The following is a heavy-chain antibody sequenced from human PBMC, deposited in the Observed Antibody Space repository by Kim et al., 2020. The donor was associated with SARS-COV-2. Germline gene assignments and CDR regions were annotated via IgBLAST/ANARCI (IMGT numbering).Heavy chain of an antibody. V-gene: IGHV4-39*07. CDR3: AREGDYSNHYSYYGMDV. Sequence: SETLSLTCIVSGGSISSSSYYWGWIRQPPGKGLEWIGSIFYSGSTYYNPSLKSRVTISVDTSKNQFSLKLSSVTAADTAVYYCAREGDYSNHYSYYGMDVWGQGTTVTVSS. J-gene: IGHJ6*02. D-gene: IGHD4-4*01. CDR1: GGSISSSSYY. CDR2: IFYSGST.